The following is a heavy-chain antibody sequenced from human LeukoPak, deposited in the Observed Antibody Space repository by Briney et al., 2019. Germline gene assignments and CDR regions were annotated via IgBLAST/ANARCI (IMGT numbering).Heavy chain of an antibody. D-gene: IGHD3-22*01. CDR1: GFTFSDYG. V-gene: IGHV3-33*01. Sequence: GGSLRLSCTASGFTFSDYGMHWVRQPPGKGLEWVAIIWYDGSNKKYEDSVKGRFTISRDNSKNTLYLQMNSLRVEDTAVYYCARGVDYYENSGTIDYWGQGTLVSVSS. J-gene: IGHJ4*02. CDR2: IWYDGSNK. CDR3: ARGVDYYENSGTIDY.